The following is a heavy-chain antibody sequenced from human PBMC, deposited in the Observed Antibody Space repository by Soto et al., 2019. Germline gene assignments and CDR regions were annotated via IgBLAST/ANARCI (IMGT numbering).Heavy chain of an antibody. CDR2: IYYSGST. CDR3: ARRPLVPAAIGPGYYGMDV. D-gene: IGHD2-2*02. J-gene: IGHJ6*02. Sequence: SETLSLTCTVSGGSISSSSYYWGWIRQPPGKGLEWIGSIYYSGSTYYNPSLKSRVTISVDTSKNQFSLKLSSVTAADTAVYYYARRPLVPAAIGPGYYGMDVWGQGTTVTVSS. V-gene: IGHV4-39*01. CDR1: GGSISSSSYY.